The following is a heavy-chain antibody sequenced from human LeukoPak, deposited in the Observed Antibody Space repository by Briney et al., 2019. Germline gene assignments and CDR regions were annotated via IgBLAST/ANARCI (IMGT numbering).Heavy chain of an antibody. D-gene: IGHD5-18*01. CDR1: GFTFSSYA. CDR2: ISGSGGST. J-gene: IGHJ6*02. Sequence: GGSLRLSCAASGFTFSSYAMSWVRQAPGQGLEWVSAISGSGGSTYYADSVRGRFTISRDNSKNTLYLQMNSLRAEDTAVYYCAKAGGYSYGYSLYYYGMDVWGQGTTVTVSS. V-gene: IGHV3-23*01. CDR3: AKAGGYSYGYSLYYYGMDV.